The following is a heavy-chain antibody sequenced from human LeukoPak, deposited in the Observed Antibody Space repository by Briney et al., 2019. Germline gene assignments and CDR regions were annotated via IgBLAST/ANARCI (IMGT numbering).Heavy chain of an antibody. Sequence: RASVKVSCKASGGTFSSYAISWVRQAPGQGLEWMGGIIPIFGTANYAQKFQGRVTITTDESTSTAYIELRSLRSDDTAVYYCAREVHGGYYDSSGLTHDAFDIWGQGTMVTVSS. J-gene: IGHJ3*02. CDR1: GGTFSSYA. V-gene: IGHV1-69*05. CDR2: IIPIFGTA. D-gene: IGHD3-22*01. CDR3: AREVHGGYYDSSGLTHDAFDI.